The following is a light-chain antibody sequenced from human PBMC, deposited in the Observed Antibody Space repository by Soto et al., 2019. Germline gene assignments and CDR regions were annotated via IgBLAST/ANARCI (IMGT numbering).Light chain of an antibody. CDR2: GVS. Sequence: EIVMTQSPATLSASPGERATLSCRASQSVSSNLAWYQQKPGQALRLLIYGVSTRATGTPARFSGSGSGTEFTLTIGSLQSEDFAVYYCQQYNNWPPITFGQGTRLEIK. CDR1: QSVSSN. J-gene: IGKJ5*01. V-gene: IGKV3-15*01. CDR3: QQYNNWPPIT.